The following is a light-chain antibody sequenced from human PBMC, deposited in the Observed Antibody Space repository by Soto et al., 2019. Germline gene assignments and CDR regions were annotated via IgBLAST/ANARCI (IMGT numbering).Light chain of an antibody. CDR2: AAS. J-gene: IGKJ2*01. Sequence: DIQLTQSPSFLSASVGDRVTITCRASRGISSYLAWFQQIPGKPPKLVIYAASTLQPGVPSRLSGGGSGTEFTLTISSLQPEDFATYYCQQLDSYPYTFGQGTKLEIK. V-gene: IGKV1-9*01. CDR3: QQLDSYPYT. CDR1: RGISSY.